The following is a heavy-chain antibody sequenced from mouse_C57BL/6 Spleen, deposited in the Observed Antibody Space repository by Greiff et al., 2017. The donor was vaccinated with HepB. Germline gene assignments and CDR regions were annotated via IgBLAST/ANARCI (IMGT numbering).Heavy chain of an antibody. D-gene: IGHD1-1*01. CDR1: GFTFSDYY. V-gene: IGHV5-16*01. Sequence: EVQVVESEGGLVQPGSSMKLSCTASGFTFSDYYMAWVRQVPEKGLEWVANINYDGSSTYYLDSLKSRFIISGDNAKNILYLQMSSLKSEDTATYYCARVLRFFFDYWGQGTTLTVSS. J-gene: IGHJ2*01. CDR3: ARVLRFFFDY. CDR2: INYDGSST.